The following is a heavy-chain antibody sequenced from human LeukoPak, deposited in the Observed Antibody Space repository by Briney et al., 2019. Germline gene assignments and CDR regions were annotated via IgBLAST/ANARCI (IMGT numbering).Heavy chain of an antibody. D-gene: IGHD3-9*01. CDR1: GFTVSSNY. Sequence: GGSLRLSCAASGFTVSSNYMSWVRQAPGKGLEWVSVIYSGGSTYYADSVKGRFTISRDNSKNTLYLQMNSLRAEDTAVYYCARDRHYDILTGYYYYYHMDVWGKGTTVTVSS. V-gene: IGHV3-66*02. J-gene: IGHJ6*03. CDR2: IYSGGST. CDR3: ARDRHYDILTGYYYYYHMDV.